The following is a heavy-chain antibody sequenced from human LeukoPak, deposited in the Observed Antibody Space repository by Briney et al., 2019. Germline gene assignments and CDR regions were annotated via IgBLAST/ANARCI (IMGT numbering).Heavy chain of an antibody. CDR2: ISYDGSNK. CDR3: AKVPYYDSSGYFP. J-gene: IGHJ5*02. V-gene: IGHV3-30*18. Sequence: GGSLRLSCAASGFTFSSYSMNWVRQAPGKGLEWVAVISYDGSNKYYADSVKGRFTISRDNSKNTLYLQMNSLRAEDTAVYYCAKVPYYDSSGYFPWGQGTLVTVSS. CDR1: GFTFSSYS. D-gene: IGHD3-22*01.